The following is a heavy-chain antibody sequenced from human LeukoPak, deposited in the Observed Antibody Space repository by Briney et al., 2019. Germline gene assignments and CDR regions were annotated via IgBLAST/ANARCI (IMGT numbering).Heavy chain of an antibody. CDR2: INSDGSST. D-gene: IGHD6-13*01. J-gene: IGHJ4*02. CDR3: ARAAAGRFDY. Sequence: GGSLRLSCAASGFTFDDYAMHWVRQAPGKGLVWVSRINSDGSSTSYADSVKGRFTISRDNAKNTLYLQMNSLRAEDTAVYYCARAAAGRFDYWGQGTLVTVSS. CDR1: GFTFDDYA. V-gene: IGHV3-74*01.